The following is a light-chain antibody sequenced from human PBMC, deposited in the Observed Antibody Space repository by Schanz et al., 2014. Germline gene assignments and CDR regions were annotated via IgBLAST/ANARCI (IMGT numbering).Light chain of an antibody. Sequence: QSALTQPASVSGSPGQSITISCTGTSSDVGSYNLVSWYQQHPGKAPKLMIYEGSKRPSGVSNRFSGSKSGKTASLTISGLQTEDEADYYCSSYVGSNNWVFGGGTKLTVL. V-gene: IGLV2-23*01. CDR3: SSYVGSNNWV. CDR2: EGS. CDR1: SSDVGSYNL. J-gene: IGLJ3*02.